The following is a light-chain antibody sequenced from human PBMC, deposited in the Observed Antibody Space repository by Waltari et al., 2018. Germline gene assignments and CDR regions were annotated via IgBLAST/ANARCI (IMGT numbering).Light chain of an antibody. Sequence: QSALTQPHSVSGSPGQSVTISCTGTSSDVGYYNFVSWYQQPPGKAPKPMIYDVTKRPPGLPYRFPGSKSGNTASLTISGLQAEDEADYYCCSYAGNYIFIFATGTKVTVL. V-gene: IGLV2-11*01. CDR2: DVT. J-gene: IGLJ1*01. CDR1: SSDVGYYNF. CDR3: CSYAGNYIFI.